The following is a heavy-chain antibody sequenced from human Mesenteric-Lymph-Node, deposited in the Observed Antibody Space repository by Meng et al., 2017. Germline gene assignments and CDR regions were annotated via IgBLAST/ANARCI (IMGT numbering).Heavy chain of an antibody. CDR3: ARGGSAVDY. D-gene: IGHD2-15*01. Sequence: GESLKISCAASGFTFSSYAMSWVRQAPGKGLEWVSAISGSGGSTYYADSVKGRFTISRDNAKNSLYLQVNSLRAEDTAVYYCARGGSAVDYWGQGTLVTVSS. CDR1: GFTFSSYA. J-gene: IGHJ4*02. V-gene: IGHV3-23*01. CDR2: ISGSGGST.